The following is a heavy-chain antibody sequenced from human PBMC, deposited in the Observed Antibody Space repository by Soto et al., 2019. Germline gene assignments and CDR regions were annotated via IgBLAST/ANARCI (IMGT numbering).Heavy chain of an antibody. V-gene: IGHV4-34*01. CDR3: ARSSPFDP. CDR1: GGSFSGYY. J-gene: IGHJ5*02. CDR2: INHSGST. Sequence: QVQLQQWGAGLLKPSETLSLTCAVYGGSFSGYYWSWIRQPPGKGLEWIGEINHSGSTNYNPSLKSRVTISVDTSKNQFSLKLSSVTAADTAVYYCARSSPFDPWGQGTLVTVSS.